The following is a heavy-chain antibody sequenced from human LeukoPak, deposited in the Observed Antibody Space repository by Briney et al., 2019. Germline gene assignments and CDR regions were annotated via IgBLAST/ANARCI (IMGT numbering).Heavy chain of an antibody. J-gene: IGHJ6*02. CDR2: IDPDGSTT. D-gene: IGHD6-13*01. Sequence: GGSLRLSCAASGFTLSSYWMHWVRQAPGEGLVWVSRIDPDGSTTNYADSMKGRFTTSRDNAKNTLYLQMNSLRAEDTALYYCTRVQAGRAGLMDVWGRGTTVTVSS. V-gene: IGHV3-74*01. CDR1: GFTLSSYW. CDR3: TRVQAGRAGLMDV.